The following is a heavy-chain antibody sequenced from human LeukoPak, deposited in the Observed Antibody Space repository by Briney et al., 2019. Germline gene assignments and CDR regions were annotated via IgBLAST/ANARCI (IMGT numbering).Heavy chain of an antibody. V-gene: IGHV1-2*02. Sequence: ASVKVSCKASGYTFNHYYMHWVRQAPGQGLEWMGWINPNSGGTNSAQKFQGRVTMTRDMSISTAYMELNRLRSDDTAVYYCARGGSDWVFDSWGQGTLVTVPS. CDR3: ARGGSDWVFDS. D-gene: IGHD3-9*01. CDR2: INPNSGGT. J-gene: IGHJ4*02. CDR1: GYTFNHYY.